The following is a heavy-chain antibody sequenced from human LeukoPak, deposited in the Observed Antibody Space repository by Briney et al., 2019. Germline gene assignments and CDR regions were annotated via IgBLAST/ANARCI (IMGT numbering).Heavy chain of an antibody. V-gene: IGHV3-7*03. CDR3: ARDKGDYDTSGSLFVF. Sequence: GGSLRLSCAASGFTFSRYWMSWVRQVPRKGLEWVANIKQDGGEIYYVDSVKGRFTISRDNAKSSLYLQMNSLRAGDTAVYYCARDKGDYDTSGSLFVFGGQGTPVTVSS. CDR1: GFTFSRYW. J-gene: IGHJ4*02. D-gene: IGHD3-22*01. CDR2: IKQDGGEI.